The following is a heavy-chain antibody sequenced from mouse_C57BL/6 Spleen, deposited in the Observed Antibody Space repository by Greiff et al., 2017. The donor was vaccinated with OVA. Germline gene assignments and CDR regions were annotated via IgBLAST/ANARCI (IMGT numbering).Heavy chain of an antibody. CDR2: IYPGSGNT. J-gene: IGHJ2*01. D-gene: IGHD2-3*01. CDR1: GYTFTDYY. CDR3: ARSLYDGYRGYFDY. Sequence: VQLQQSGAELVRPGASVKLSCKASGYTFTDYYINWVQQRPGQGLEWIARIYPGSGNTYYNEKFKGKATLTAEKSSSTAYMQLSSLTSEDSAVDFCARSLYDGYRGYFDYWGQGTTLTVSS. V-gene: IGHV1-76*01.